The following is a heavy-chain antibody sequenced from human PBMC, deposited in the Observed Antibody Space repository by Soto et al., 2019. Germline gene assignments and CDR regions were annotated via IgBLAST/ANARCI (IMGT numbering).Heavy chain of an antibody. J-gene: IGHJ4*02. V-gene: IGHV4-59*01. CDR1: GGSISSYY. CDR2: IYYSGST. Sequence: SETLSLTCTVSGGSISSYYWSWIRQPPGKGLEWIGYIYYSGSTNYNPSLKSRVTISVDTSKNQFSLKLSSVTAADTAVYYCARGSAEQQLVDYWGQGTLVTVSS. CDR3: ARGSAEQQLVDY. D-gene: IGHD6-13*01.